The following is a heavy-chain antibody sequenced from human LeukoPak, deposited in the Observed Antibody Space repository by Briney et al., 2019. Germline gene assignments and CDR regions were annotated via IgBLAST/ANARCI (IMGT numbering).Heavy chain of an antibody. CDR3: ARGPWINSGYPSYYFDN. D-gene: IGHD5-12*01. CDR2: INPNGGSA. J-gene: IGHJ4*02. Sequence: ASVKVSCKASGYTFTSHQMHWVRQAPGQGLEWMGIINPNGGSAYYAQKFQGRVTISRDISTRTVYMELSSLRSEDTAVYYCARGPWINSGYPSYYFDNWGQGTVVTVSS. V-gene: IGHV1-46*01. CDR1: GYTFTSHQ.